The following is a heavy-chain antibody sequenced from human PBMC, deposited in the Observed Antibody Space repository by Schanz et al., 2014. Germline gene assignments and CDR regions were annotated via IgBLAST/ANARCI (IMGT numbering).Heavy chain of an antibody. J-gene: IGHJ6*02. CDR3: ARLGWPWVFGELSPHYYYYYALDV. CDR1: GGSISSGGYS. D-gene: IGHD3-10*01. V-gene: IGHV4-30-4*07. Sequence: QVQLQESGPGLVKPSQTLSLTCAVSGGSISSGGYSWSWIRQPPGKGLEWIGYIYYSGSTYHNPSLKSRVTISVDTPKNQFSLKLSSVAAADTAVYFCARLGWPWVFGELSPHYYYYYALDVWGQGTTVTVSS. CDR2: IYYSGST.